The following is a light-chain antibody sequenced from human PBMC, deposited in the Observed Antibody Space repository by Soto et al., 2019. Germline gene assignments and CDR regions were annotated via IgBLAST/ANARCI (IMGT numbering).Light chain of an antibody. V-gene: IGLV3-21*04. CDR2: YDS. CDR1: NIGSKS. J-gene: IGLJ2*01. CDR3: QVWDSSSDHPV. Sequence: SYELTQPPSVSVAPGKTARITCGGNNIGSKSVHWYQQQPGQAPGLVIYYDSDRPSGIPERFSGANSGNTATLTISRVEAGDEDDYYCQVWDSSSDHPVFGGGTKLTVL.